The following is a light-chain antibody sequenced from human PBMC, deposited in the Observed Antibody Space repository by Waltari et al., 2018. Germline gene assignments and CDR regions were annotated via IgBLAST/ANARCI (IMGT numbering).Light chain of an antibody. CDR2: DVS. Sequence: QSALTQPASVSGSPGQSVTISCTGTSGDVGGYNFVSWYQHHPGKAPKLMIYDVSKRPSGVSYRFSGSKSGNTASLTISGLQAEDEADYYCSSYAGSVWVFGGGTKVTVL. V-gene: IGLV2-14*03. CDR3: SSYAGSVWV. CDR1: SGDVGGYNF. J-gene: IGLJ3*02.